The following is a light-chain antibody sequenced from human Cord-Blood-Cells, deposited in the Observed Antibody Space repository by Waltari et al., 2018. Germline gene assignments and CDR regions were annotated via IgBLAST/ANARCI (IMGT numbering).Light chain of an antibody. J-gene: IGLJ2*01. Sequence: QSALPQPASVSGSPGQSLTISCTGTSSDVGGYNYVSWYQQHPGKAPKLMIDEVSNRPSGVSNRFSGSKSGNTASLTISGLQAEDEADYYCSSYTSSSTLVFGGGTKLTVL. V-gene: IGLV2-14*01. CDR1: SSDVGGYNY. CDR3: SSYTSSSTLV. CDR2: EVS.